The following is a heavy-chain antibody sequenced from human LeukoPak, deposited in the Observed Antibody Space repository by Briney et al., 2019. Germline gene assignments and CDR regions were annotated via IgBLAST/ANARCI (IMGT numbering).Heavy chain of an antibody. V-gene: IGHV3-48*04. Sequence: PGGSLRLSCAASGFTFSSYSMNWVRQAPGQGLEWVSYISSSSSTIYYADSVKGRFTISRDNAKNSLYLQMNSLRAEDTAVYYCARVYYGSGSLFDYWGQGTLVTVSS. CDR3: ARVYYGSGSLFDY. J-gene: IGHJ4*02. CDR2: ISSSSSTI. CDR1: GFTFSSYS. D-gene: IGHD3-10*01.